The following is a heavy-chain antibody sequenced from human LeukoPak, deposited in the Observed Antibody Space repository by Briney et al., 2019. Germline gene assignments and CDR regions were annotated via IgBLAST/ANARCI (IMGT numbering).Heavy chain of an antibody. CDR2: ISARAGST. V-gene: IGHV3-23*01. CDR3: AKDALGGATTAWFDP. D-gene: IGHD1-26*01. CDR1: GFTSSRYA. Sequence: GRSQSLSHAASGFTSSRYAMSCVRQAPGKCLEWVSAISARAGSTYYAASVKCPFTTSRDHSMNTLYLQMNSLRAEDRAVYYCAKDALGGATTAWFDPWGQGTLVSVSS. J-gene: IGHJ5*02.